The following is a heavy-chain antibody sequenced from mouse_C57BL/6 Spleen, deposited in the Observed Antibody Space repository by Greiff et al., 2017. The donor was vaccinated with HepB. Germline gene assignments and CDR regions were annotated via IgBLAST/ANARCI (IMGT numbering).Heavy chain of an antibody. Sequence: EVMLVESGGDLVKPGGSLKLSCAASGFTFSSYGMSWVRQTPDKRLEWVATISSGGSYTYYPDSVKGRFTISRDNAKNTLYLQMSSLKSEDTAMYYCARHPYYGRVWFAYWGQGTLVTVSA. CDR3: ARHPYYGRVWFAY. J-gene: IGHJ3*01. D-gene: IGHD1-1*01. CDR2: ISSGGSYT. CDR1: GFTFSSYG. V-gene: IGHV5-6*01.